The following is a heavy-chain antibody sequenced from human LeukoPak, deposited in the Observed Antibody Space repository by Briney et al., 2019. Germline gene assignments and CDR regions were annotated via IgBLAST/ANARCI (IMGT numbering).Heavy chain of an antibody. Sequence: GGSLRLSCAASGFTFSSYEMNWVRQAPGKGLEWVSYISSSGSTIYYADSVKGRFTISRDNSKNTLYLQMNSLRAEDTAVYYCAKDPTYYDSSGPNWFDPWGQGTLVTVSS. D-gene: IGHD3-22*01. CDR2: ISSSGSTI. CDR1: GFTFSSYE. CDR3: AKDPTYYDSSGPNWFDP. V-gene: IGHV3-48*03. J-gene: IGHJ5*02.